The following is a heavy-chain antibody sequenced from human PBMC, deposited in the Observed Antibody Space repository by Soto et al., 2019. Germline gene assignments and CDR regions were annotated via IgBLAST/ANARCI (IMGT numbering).Heavy chain of an antibody. CDR3: AKSTAGYSYGYPDY. D-gene: IGHD5-18*01. Sequence: PGGSLRLSCAASGFTFDDYAMHWVRQAPGKGLEWVSGISWNSGSIGYADSVKGRFTISRDNAKNSLYLQMNSLRAEDTALYYWAKSTAGYSYGYPDYWGQGTLVTVSS. CDR2: ISWNSGSI. CDR1: GFTFDDYA. V-gene: IGHV3-9*01. J-gene: IGHJ4*02.